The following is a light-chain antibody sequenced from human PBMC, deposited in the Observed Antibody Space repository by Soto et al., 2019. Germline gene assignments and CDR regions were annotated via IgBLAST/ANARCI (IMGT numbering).Light chain of an antibody. Sequence: EIVMTQSPASLSVSPGERVTLSCRASQSIRSDLAWYQHKPGQAPRLLMYGASTRATGTPARFSGSGSGTEFTLTISSLQSEDFAVYFCHQYNNRPPTTLGPGTRLEIK. V-gene: IGKV3-15*01. J-gene: IGKJ5*01. CDR3: HQYNNRPPTT. CDR1: QSIRSD. CDR2: GAS.